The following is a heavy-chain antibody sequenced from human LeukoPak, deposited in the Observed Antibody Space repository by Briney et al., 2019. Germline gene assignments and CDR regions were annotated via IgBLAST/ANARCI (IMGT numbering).Heavy chain of an antibody. J-gene: IGHJ3*02. CDR2: IRYDGSKE. D-gene: IGHD7-27*01. CDR3: ASRPGAI. Sequence: GGSLTLSCAAPGFTFSSYAMSWVRQAPGEGLEWVAFIRYDGSKEYYADSVKGRFTISRDNSKNTLYLQMRSLRADDAAVYYCASRPGAIWGQGTMVTVSS. V-gene: IGHV3-30*02. CDR1: GFTFSSYA.